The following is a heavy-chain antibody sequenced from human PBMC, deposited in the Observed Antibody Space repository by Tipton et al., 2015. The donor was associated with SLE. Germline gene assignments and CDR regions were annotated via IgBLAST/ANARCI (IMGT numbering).Heavy chain of an antibody. J-gene: IGHJ4*02. D-gene: IGHD3-3*01. V-gene: IGHV4-61*09. Sequence: LRLSCTVSGGSISSGSYYWSWIRQPAGKGLEWIGHIYTSGSTNYNPSLKSRVTISVDTSKNQFSLKLSSVTAADTAVYYCARGGYYDSTVEDYWGQGTLVTVSS. CDR1: GGSISSGSYY. CDR2: IYTSGST. CDR3: ARGGYYDSTVEDY.